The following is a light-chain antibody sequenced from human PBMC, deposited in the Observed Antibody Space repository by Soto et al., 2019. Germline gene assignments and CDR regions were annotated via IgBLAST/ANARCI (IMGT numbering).Light chain of an antibody. Sequence: PWERATLSCRASQSVSSSSLAWYQQKPGQAPRLLIYGASSRATGIPDRFSGSGSGTDFTLTISRLEPEDFAVYYCQQYGSSPLYTFGQGTKLEIK. CDR2: GAS. V-gene: IGKV3-20*01. J-gene: IGKJ2*01. CDR3: QQYGSSPLYT. CDR1: QSVSSSS.